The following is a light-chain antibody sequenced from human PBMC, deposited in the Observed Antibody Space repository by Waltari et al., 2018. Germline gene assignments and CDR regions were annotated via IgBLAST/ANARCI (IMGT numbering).Light chain of an antibody. Sequence: VLTQSPGTLSLSPGEPATLSCRASLRLTKGYLAWYQQKPGQAPRLLIYGASSRAAGIPDRFSGSGSGTDFTLTITRLEPEDFAVYYCQQYGSSVLYTFGQGTKLEIK. CDR1: LRLTKGY. V-gene: IGKV3-20*01. CDR3: QQYGSSVLYT. CDR2: GAS. J-gene: IGKJ2*01.